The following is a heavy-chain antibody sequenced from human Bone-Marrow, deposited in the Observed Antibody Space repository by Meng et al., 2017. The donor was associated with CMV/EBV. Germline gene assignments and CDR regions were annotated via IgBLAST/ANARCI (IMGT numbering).Heavy chain of an antibody. Sequence: GESLKISCAASGFTFSSYAMHWVRQAPGKGLEWVAVIYSGGSSTYYADSVKGRFTISRDNSKNTLYLQMNSLRAEDTAVYYCAKANYDFWSGFDYYYYGMDVWGQGTTVTVSS. CDR3: AKANYDFWSGFDYYYYGMDV. CDR1: GFTFSSYA. V-gene: IGHV3-23*03. J-gene: IGHJ6*02. D-gene: IGHD3-3*01. CDR2: IYSGGSST.